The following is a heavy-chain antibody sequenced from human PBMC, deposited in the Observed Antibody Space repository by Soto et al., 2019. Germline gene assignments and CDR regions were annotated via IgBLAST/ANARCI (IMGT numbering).Heavy chain of an antibody. J-gene: IGHJ4*02. CDR2: IYPGDHET. CDR1: GYTFYNFW. D-gene: IGHD6-13*01. CDR3: ERSPRSSPYFDV. Sequence: PGESLKIFCQCSGYTFYNFWIGWVRQLPGQGLEWMGIIYPGDHETRYSPSFLGTVTISAEKSINTAYLQWSSLRAWDGEFYFCERSPRSSPYFDVLGKGAQGTVSS. V-gene: IGHV5-51*01.